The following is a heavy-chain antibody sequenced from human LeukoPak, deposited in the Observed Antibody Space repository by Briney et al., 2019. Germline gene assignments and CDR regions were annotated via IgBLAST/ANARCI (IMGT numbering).Heavy chain of an antibody. Sequence: GESLRLSCAASGFTFDDYAMHWVRQAPGKGLEWVSGISWNSGSIGYADSVKGRFTISRDNAKNSLYLQMNSLRAEDTALYYCAKVVGAKGYYYYGMDVWGQGTTVTVSS. CDR1: GFTFDDYA. CDR3: AKVVGAKGYYYYGMDV. D-gene: IGHD1-26*01. V-gene: IGHV3-9*01. J-gene: IGHJ6*02. CDR2: ISWNSGSI.